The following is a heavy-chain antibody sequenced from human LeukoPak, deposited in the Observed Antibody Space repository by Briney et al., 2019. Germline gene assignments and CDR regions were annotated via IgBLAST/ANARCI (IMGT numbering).Heavy chain of an antibody. V-gene: IGHV3-66*01. CDR3: ARDYYGSGSYYEKPDYYYYGMDV. CDR1: AFTLGSHS. J-gene: IGHJ6*02. D-gene: IGHD3-10*01. Sequence: GGSLRLSCAGSAFTLGSHSMHWVRQAPGKGLEWVSVIYSGGSTYYADSVKGRFTISRDNSKNTLYLQMNSLRAEDTAVYYCARDYYGSGSYYEKPDYYYYGMDVWGQGTTVTVSS. CDR2: IYSGGST.